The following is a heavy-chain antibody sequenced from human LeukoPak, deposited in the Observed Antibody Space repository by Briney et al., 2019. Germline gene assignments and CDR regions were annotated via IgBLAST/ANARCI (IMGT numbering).Heavy chain of an antibody. J-gene: IGHJ4*02. CDR2: IKPSGTDT. Sequence: ASVKVSCKTSGYSFTSYNLHWVRQAPGQRLEWMGIIKPSGTDTNYAQKFQGRVTMTTDTFTSTAYMELRSLRSDDTAVYYCARDPHEFSSGWSQFDYWGQGTLVTVSS. CDR1: GYSFTSYN. V-gene: IGHV1-46*01. D-gene: IGHD6-19*01. CDR3: ARDPHEFSSGWSQFDY.